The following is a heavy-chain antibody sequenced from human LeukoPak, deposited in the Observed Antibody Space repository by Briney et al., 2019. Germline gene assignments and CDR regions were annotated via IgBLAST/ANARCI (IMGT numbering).Heavy chain of an antibody. D-gene: IGHD3-22*01. CDR3: ARGEYYYDSSGYYYPLDY. Sequence: GSLRLSCAASGFTFNNYAMNWVRQAPGKGLEWVSYISSSSSTIYYADSVKGRFTISRDNAKNSLYLQMNSLRAEDTAVYYCARGEYYYDSSGYYYPLDYWGQGTLVTVSS. CDR2: ISSSSSTI. V-gene: IGHV3-48*04. J-gene: IGHJ4*02. CDR1: GFTFNNYA.